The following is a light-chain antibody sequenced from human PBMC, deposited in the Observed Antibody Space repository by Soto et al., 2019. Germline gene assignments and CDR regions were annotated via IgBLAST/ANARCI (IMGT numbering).Light chain of an antibody. CDR3: LLSYSGARPVL. Sequence: QAVVTQEPSLTVSPGGTVTLTCGSSTGAVTSGHYPYWFQLKPGQAPRTLIYDTRDKHSWTPARFSGSLLGGKAALTLSGAQPEDEAEYYCLLSYSGARPVLFGGGTKVTVL. V-gene: IGLV7-46*01. CDR1: TGAVTSGHY. J-gene: IGLJ2*01. CDR2: DTR.